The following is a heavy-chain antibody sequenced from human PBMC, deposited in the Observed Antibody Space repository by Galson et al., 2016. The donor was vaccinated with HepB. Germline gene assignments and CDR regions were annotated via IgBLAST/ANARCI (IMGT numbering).Heavy chain of an antibody. CDR1: GFTFKSYA. J-gene: IGHJ4*02. V-gene: IGHV3-23*01. Sequence: SLRLSCAASGFTFKSYAMSWVRQAPGKGLEWVSGISGSGRRTEYADSVKGRFTISRDNSKNTLYLQMSRLRTEDTAVYYCAKEDGILLGGGEDYWGQGALVTVSS. CDR2: ISGSGRRT. CDR3: AKEDGILLGGGEDY. D-gene: IGHD2/OR15-2a*01.